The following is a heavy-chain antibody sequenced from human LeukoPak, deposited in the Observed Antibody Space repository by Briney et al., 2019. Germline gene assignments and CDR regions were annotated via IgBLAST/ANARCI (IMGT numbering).Heavy chain of an antibody. V-gene: IGHV4-38-2*02. CDR2: IHHSGST. D-gene: IGHD6-13*01. J-gene: IGHJ4*02. Sequence: PSETLSLTCTVSGYSISSDSYWGWVRQPPGKGLEWIGGIHHSGSTYYNPSLKSRVIISVDTSRNQFSLRLSSVTAADTAQCFCARDIFSGSSWYVGYWGQGIQVTVSS. CDR1: GYSISSDSY. CDR3: ARDIFSGSSWYVGY.